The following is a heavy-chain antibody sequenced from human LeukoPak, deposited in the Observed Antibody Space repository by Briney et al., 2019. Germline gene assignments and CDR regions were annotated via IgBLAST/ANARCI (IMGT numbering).Heavy chain of an antibody. CDR1: GYSFTSYW. V-gene: IGHV5-51*01. CDR2: IYPGDSDT. CDR3: ARHGYGDFWSGEDKDYYYYMDV. D-gene: IGHD3-3*01. Sequence: GESLKISCKGSGYSFTSYWIGWVRQMPGRGLEWMGIIYPGDSDTRYSPSFQGQVTISADKSISTAYLQWSSLKASDTAMYYCARHGYGDFWSGEDKDYYYYMDVWGKGTTVTVSS. J-gene: IGHJ6*03.